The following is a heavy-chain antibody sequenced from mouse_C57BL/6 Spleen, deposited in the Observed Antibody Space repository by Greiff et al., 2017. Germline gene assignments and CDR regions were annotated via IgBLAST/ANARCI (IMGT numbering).Heavy chain of an antibody. CDR2: IDPSDSYT. CDR1: GYTFTSYW. Sequence: VQLQQPGAELVKPGASVKLSCKASGYTFTSYWMQWVKQRPGQGLEWIGEIDPSDSYTNYNQKFKGKATLTVDTSSSTAYMHLSSLTSEDSAVYYCAKIGGYEAYWGQGTLVTVSA. D-gene: IGHD2-2*01. V-gene: IGHV1-50*01. J-gene: IGHJ3*01. CDR3: AKIGGYEAY.